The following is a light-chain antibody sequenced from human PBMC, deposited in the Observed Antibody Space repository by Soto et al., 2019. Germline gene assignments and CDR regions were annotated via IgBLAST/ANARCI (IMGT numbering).Light chain of an antibody. CDR1: ISDFVIYNY. Sequence: QSALTQPASVSGSPGQSITISCTGTISDFVIYNYVSWYQQHPGKAPKLMLYGVSNRPSGVSNRFSGSKSGNTASLTISGLQAEDEAEYYCSSHTTSSALQVFGTGTKVTVL. V-gene: IGLV2-14*01. J-gene: IGLJ1*01. CDR2: GVS. CDR3: SSHTTSSALQV.